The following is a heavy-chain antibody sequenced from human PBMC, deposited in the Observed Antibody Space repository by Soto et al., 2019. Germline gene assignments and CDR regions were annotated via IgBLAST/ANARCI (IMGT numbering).Heavy chain of an antibody. D-gene: IGHD4-17*01. Sequence: EVQLLESGGGFVQPGGSLRLSCAASTFTLSTYAMTWVRQAPGGGLEWVASITGSGGRASYADSLKGRFTVSRDNSKNTLYLQMNSLRVEDTAIYYCTRDPNGDYIGAFEFWDQGTMVTVSS. J-gene: IGHJ3*01. V-gene: IGHV3-23*01. CDR2: ITGSGGRA. CDR1: TFTLSTYA. CDR3: TRDPNGDYIGAFEF.